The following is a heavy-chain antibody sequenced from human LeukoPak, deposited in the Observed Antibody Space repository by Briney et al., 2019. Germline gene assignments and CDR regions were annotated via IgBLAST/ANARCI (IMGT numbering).Heavy chain of an antibody. J-gene: IGHJ5*02. CDR2: IKQDGSEK. D-gene: IGHD3-3*01. V-gene: IGHV3-7*01. CDR1: GFTFSSYW. CDR3: YTLSYDFWSGYYIEGNWFDP. Sequence: GGSPRLSCAASGFTFSSYWMSWVRQAPGKGLEWVANIKQDGSEKYYVDSVKGRFTISRDNAKNSLYLQMNSLRAEDTAVYYCYTLSYDFWSGYYIEGNWFDPWGQGTLVTVSS.